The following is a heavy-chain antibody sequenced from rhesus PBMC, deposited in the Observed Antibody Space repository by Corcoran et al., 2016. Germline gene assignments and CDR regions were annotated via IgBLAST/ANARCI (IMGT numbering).Heavy chain of an antibody. CDR3: ARRPYYYYGLDS. CDR2: ISGSGGST. J-gene: IGHJ6*01. CDR1: GGSISSNC. Sequence: QLQLQESGPGLVKPSETLSLTCAVSGGSISSNCWSWIRQPPGKGLEWIGRISGSGGSTSYNPSLKSRVTISTDTSKNQLSLKLISVTAADTAVYYCARRPYYYYGLDSWGQGVVVTVSS. D-gene: IGHD2-2*01. V-gene: IGHV4-173*01.